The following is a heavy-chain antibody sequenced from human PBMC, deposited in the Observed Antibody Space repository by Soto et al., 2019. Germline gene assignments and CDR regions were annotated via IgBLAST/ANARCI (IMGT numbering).Heavy chain of an antibody. CDR1: GFTFSSYA. Sequence: EVQLLESGGGLVQPGGSLRLSCAASGFTFSSYAMSWVRQAPGKGLEWVSSISGSGGSTYYADSVKGRFTISRDNSRNRLYVQMNSLRAEDTAVCYCAKDQRGYGRPARLDCWGQGTLVTVSS. V-gene: IGHV3-23*01. CDR2: ISGSGGST. J-gene: IGHJ4*02. D-gene: IGHD6-13*01. CDR3: AKDQRGYGRPARLDC.